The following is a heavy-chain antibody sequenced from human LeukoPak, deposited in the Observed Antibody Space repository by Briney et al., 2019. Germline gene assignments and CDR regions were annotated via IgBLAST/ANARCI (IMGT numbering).Heavy chain of an antibody. CDR3: ASGTYNWNYHPLDY. CDR2: VSGSGANT. J-gene: IGHJ4*02. D-gene: IGHD1-7*01. Sequence: GGSLRLSCEASGFSFTSYDMSWVRQAPGKGLEWVSAVSGSGANTYYADSVKGRFTISRDNFQTTLYLQMNSLRAEDTAVYYCASGTYNWNYHPLDYWGQGTLVTVSS. V-gene: IGHV3-23*01. CDR1: GFSFTSYD.